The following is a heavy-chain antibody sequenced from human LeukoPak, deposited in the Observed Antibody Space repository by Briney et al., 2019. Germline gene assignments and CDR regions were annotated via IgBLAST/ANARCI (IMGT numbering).Heavy chain of an antibody. D-gene: IGHD3-10*01. V-gene: IGHV3-30*02. CDR2: IRHDGSNK. J-gene: IGHJ4*02. CDR3: ARDHHATGSYFEY. Sequence: GGSLRLSCAASGFTFNNNGIHWVRQAPGKGLEWVAFIRHDGSNKYFVDSVRGRFTISRDNAKNTLSLQMNSLRVDDTAVYYCARDHHATGSYFEYWGQGILVTVSS. CDR1: GFTFNNNG.